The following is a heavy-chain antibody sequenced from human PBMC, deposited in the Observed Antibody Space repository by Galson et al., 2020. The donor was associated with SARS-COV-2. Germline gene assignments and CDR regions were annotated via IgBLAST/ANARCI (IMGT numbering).Heavy chain of an antibody. D-gene: IGHD3-22*01. CDR2: IYYSGST. Sequence: SETLSLTCTVPGGSISSSSYYWGWIRQPPGKGLEWIGSIYYSGSTYYNPSLKSRVTISVDTSKNQFSLKPSSVTAADTAVYFCARIVVVINWFDPWGQGTMVTVSS. CDR3: ARIVVVINWFDP. J-gene: IGHJ5*02. V-gene: IGHV4-39*07. CDR1: GGSISSSSYY.